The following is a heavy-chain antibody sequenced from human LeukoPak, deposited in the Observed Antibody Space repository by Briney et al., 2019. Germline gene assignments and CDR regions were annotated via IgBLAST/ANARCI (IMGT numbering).Heavy chain of an antibody. CDR3: AKRGSSSWTQFDY. D-gene: IGHD6-13*01. CDR1: GFTFNDYA. CDR2: ISGGTGGST. J-gene: IGHJ4*02. Sequence: GGSLRLSCAASGFTFNDYAINWVRQAPGRGLEWVSVISGGTGGSTYYADSVKGRFTISRDNSKNTLYLQMNSLRAEDTAVYYCAKRGSSSWTQFDYWGQGTLVTVSS. V-gene: IGHV3-23*01.